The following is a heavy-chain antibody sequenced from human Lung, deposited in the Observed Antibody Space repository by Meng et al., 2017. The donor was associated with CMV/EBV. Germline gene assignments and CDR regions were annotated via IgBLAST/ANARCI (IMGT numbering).Heavy chain of an antibody. V-gene: IGHV1-18*01. J-gene: IGHJ4*02. CDR3: ARVWNYDILTGYYTHYFDY. CDR2: IKAYNANT. D-gene: IGHD3-9*01. CDR1: GHTFASFG. Sequence: VKKPGAAVEGPWKASGHTFASFGVNWVRQAPGQGLEWMASIKAYNANTNYAQNLQSRVTMTTDTSTSTVYMEVRSLRSDDTAVYYCARVWNYDILTGYYTHYFDYWGQGTLVTVSS.